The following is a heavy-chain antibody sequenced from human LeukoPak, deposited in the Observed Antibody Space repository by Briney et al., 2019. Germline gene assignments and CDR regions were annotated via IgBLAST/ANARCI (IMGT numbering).Heavy chain of an antibody. Sequence: GGSLRLSCAASGFTFGSYEMNWVRQAPGKGLEWVSYISSSGSTIYYADSVKGRFTISRDNAKNSLYLQMNSLRAEDTAVYYCARVDDLYYGMDVWGQGTTVTVSS. CDR2: ISSSGSTI. V-gene: IGHV3-48*03. J-gene: IGHJ6*02. CDR3: ARVDDLYYGMDV. CDR1: GFTFGSYE.